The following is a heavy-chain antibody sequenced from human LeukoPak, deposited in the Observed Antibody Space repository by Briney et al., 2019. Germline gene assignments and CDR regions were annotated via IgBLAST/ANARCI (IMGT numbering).Heavy chain of an antibody. CDR2: IRQDGSDK. V-gene: IGHV3-7*01. Sequence: GGSLRLSCAASGFTFSSNWMSWVRQAPGKGLEWVANIRQDGSDKYYMDSVKGRFTISRDNAKNSLSLQMSSLRAEDRAVYYCARDRDCCDGGCYPHFDYWGQGVQVTVSS. CDR3: ARDRDCCDGGCYPHFDY. J-gene: IGHJ4*02. CDR1: GFTFSSNW. D-gene: IGHD2-15*01.